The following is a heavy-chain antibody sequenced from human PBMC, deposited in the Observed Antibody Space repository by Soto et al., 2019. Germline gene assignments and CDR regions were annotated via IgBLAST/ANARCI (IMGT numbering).Heavy chain of an antibody. CDR3: ARTTVQTTLHWYLDR. Sequence: ASVKVSCKASGVTFSRNAISWVRQAPGQGLEWMGGIIPKFGTANYAQKFQGRVTITADESTSAAYMELSSLRSEDTAVYYCARTTVQTTLHWYLDRWGRGTLVTVSS. CDR2: IIPKFGTA. J-gene: IGHJ2*01. D-gene: IGHD4-17*01. V-gene: IGHV1-69*13. CDR1: GVTFSRNA.